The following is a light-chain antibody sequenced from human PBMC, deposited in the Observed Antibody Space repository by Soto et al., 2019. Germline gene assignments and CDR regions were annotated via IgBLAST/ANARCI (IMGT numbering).Light chain of an antibody. V-gene: IGLV1-44*01. J-gene: IGLJ2*01. CDR2: SNN. CDR3: AAWDDSLSGPV. Sequence: QSALTQPPSTSGTPGQRVTISCSGSSSNIGGNTVNWYQQLPRTAPKLLIYSNNQRPSGVPDRFSGSKSGTSASLAITGLQSEDEADYYCAAWDDSLSGPVFGGGTQLTVL. CDR1: SSNIGGNT.